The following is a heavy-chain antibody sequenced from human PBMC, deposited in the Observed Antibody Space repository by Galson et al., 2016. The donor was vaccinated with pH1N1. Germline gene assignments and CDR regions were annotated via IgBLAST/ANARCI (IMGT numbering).Heavy chain of an antibody. J-gene: IGHJ6*02. Sequence: SLRLSCAASGFNFDTFAMHWVRRTPGKGLEWVAFISYNGHDESYADSLKGRFTVSRDNSKNRLYLHMNSLRPDDTGLYYCAREDWSYGDTYYNGMDVWGQGTTATVSS. CDR1: GFNFDTFA. CDR3: AREDWSYGDTYYNGMDV. V-gene: IGHV3-30*03. D-gene: IGHD1-26*01. CDR2: ISYNGHDE.